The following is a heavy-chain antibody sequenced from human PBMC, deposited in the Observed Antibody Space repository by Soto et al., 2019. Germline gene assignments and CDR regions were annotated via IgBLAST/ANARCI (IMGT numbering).Heavy chain of an antibody. Sequence: EVQLVESGGDLVKPGASLRLSCTASGVTFINAWMSWVRQAPGKGLEWVGRIKSRTDGGTIEYAAPVKGRFTISRDDSKNTVFLQLKSLKTEDTGVYFCAIDQDERRFGNWGQGTLVTVSS. CDR1: GVTFINAW. V-gene: IGHV3-15*01. CDR3: AIDQDERRFGN. CDR2: IKSRTDGGTI. J-gene: IGHJ4*02.